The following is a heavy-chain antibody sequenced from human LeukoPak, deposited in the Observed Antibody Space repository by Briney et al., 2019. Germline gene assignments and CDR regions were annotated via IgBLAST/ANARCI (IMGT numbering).Heavy chain of an antibody. CDR1: GFSVTTDSYC. Sequence: SETLSLTCTVSGFSVTTDSYCWGWIRQPPGKGREWIGYDYFGGNTNYDPSLKRRVTTSLATSKNQFSLTLTSVTAADTAVYFCARDHFGSLDSWGQGLLVPVSS. CDR3: ARDHFGSLDS. CDR2: DYFGGNT. J-gene: IGHJ4*02. D-gene: IGHD3-10*01. V-gene: IGHV4-61*01.